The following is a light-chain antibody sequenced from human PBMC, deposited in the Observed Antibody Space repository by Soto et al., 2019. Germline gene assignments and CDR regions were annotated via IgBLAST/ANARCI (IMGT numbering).Light chain of an antibody. CDR1: QSVSSN. CDR3: QQYNSWLWT. CDR2: GAS. J-gene: IGKJ1*01. V-gene: IGKV3D-15*01. Sequence: EIVMTQSPATLSVSPGERATLSCRASQSVSSNLAWYQQKPGQAPRLLIYGASSRATGIPDRFSGSGSGTDFTLTISRLEPEDSAVYYCQQYNSWLWTFGQGTKVDIK.